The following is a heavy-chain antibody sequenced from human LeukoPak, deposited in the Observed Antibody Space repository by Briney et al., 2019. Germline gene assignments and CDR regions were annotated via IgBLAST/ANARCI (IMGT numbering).Heavy chain of an antibody. CDR1: GFSFSLYT. CDR3: ASYYDYWSGYKPDYMDV. V-gene: IGHV3-48*04. Sequence: AGGSLRLSCAAYGFSFSLYTMNWVRQAPGKGLGWVSFISSSGVTTEYAESVKGRFTISRDNTKKSLFLQMNSLNAEDTAVYYCASYYDYWSGYKPDYMDVWGKGTTVIVSS. D-gene: IGHD3-3*01. CDR2: ISSSGVTT. J-gene: IGHJ6*03.